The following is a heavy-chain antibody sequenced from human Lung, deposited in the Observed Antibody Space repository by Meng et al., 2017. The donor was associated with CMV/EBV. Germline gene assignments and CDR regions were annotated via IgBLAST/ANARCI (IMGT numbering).Heavy chain of an antibody. CDR2: IIPISATP. Sequence: FSSYGLGWVRQAPGQGLEWMGGIIPISATPNYPQQFQGRVTITTDESTTTAYMELSSLRSEDTGVYYCARGGPEAGGEMPTRGFDHWGPGTLVTVSS. CDR1: FSSYG. D-gene: IGHD3-10*01. J-gene: IGHJ4*02. V-gene: IGHV1-69*05. CDR3: ARGGPEAGGEMPTRGFDH.